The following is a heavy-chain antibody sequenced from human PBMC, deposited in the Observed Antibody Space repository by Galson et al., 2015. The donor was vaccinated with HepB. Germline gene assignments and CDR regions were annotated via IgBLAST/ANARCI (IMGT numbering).Heavy chain of an antibody. CDR1: GYTFTSYA. V-gene: IGHV1-69*04. CDR3: ARHDYGSGNYRVGGWFDP. D-gene: IGHD3-10*01. CDR2: IIPMLGIA. J-gene: IGHJ5*02. Sequence: SVKVSCKASGYTFTSYAMNWVRQAPGQGLEWMGRIIPMLGIANYAHKFLGRVTITADKSTSTAYMELSSLRSEDTAVYYCARHDYGSGNYRVGGWFDPWGQGTLVTVPS.